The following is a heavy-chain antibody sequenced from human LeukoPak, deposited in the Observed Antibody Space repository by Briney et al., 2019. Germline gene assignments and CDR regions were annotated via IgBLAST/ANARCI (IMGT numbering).Heavy chain of an antibody. J-gene: IGHJ4*02. CDR1: GFTFSSYS. CDR2: ISSSSSYI. Sequence: GGSLRLSCAASGFTFSSYSMNWVRQAPGKGLEWVSSISSSSSYIYYADPVKGRFTISRDNAKNSLYLQMNSLRAEDTAVYYCARDSRLEYSSSAGYFDYWGQGTLVTVSS. V-gene: IGHV3-21*01. D-gene: IGHD6-6*01. CDR3: ARDSRLEYSSSAGYFDY.